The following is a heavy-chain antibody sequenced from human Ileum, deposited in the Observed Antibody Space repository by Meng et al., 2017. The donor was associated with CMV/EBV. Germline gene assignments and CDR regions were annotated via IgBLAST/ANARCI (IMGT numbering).Heavy chain of an antibody. CDR3: ATVSGWSGAGDY. CDR2: FDPEDGET. Sequence: ASVKVSCKVSGYTLTELSMHWVRQAPGKGLEWMGGFDPEDGETIYAQKFQGRVTMTEDTSTDTAYLVLSSLRSEDTTVYYCATVSGWSGAGDYWGQGTLVTVSS. V-gene: IGHV1-24*01. CDR1: GYTLTELS. J-gene: IGHJ4*02. D-gene: IGHD6-19*01.